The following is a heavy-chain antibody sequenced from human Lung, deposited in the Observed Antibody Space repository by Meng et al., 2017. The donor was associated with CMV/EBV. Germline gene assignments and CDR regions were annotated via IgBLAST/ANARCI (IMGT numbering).Heavy chain of an antibody. D-gene: IGHD2-15*01. V-gene: IGHV3-30-3*01. CDR1: GFTFSSYA. J-gene: IGHJ4*02. Sequence: QVRLVGVGGGVVQPGRSLRLSCAASGFTFSSYAMHWVRQAPGKGLEWVAVISYDGSNKYYADSVKGRFTISRDNSKNTLYLQMNSLRAEDTAVYYCAHGGGDCWGQGTLVTVSS. CDR3: AHGGGDC. CDR2: ISYDGSNK.